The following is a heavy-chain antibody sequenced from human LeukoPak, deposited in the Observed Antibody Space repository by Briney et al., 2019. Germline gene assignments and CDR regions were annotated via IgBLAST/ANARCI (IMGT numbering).Heavy chain of an antibody. CDR3: ARDQGEGYDK. J-gene: IGHJ4*02. D-gene: IGHD1-1*01. CDR1: GFTFSDYY. CDR2: MDSTGRTI. Sequence: GGSLRLSCAASGFTFSDYYMSWIRQAPGKGLEWVSYMDSTGRTIYYADSGKGRPTISRDNDKNSLYLQMTSLRAEDTAVYYCARDQGEGYDKWGQGTLVSVSS. V-gene: IGHV3-11*01.